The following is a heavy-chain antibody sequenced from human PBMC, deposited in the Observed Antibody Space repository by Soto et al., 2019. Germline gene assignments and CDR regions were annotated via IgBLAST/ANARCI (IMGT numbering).Heavy chain of an antibody. J-gene: IGHJ4*02. V-gene: IGHV3-64*04. D-gene: IGHD3-3*01. Sequence: PGESLKISCSASGFTFSSYAMHWVRQAPGKGLEYVSAISSNGGSTYYADSVKGRFTISRDNSKNTLYLQMNSLRAEDTAVYYCARAKERDFWSGLYFDYWGQGTLVTVSS. CDR2: ISSNGGST. CDR3: ARAKERDFWSGLYFDY. CDR1: GFTFSSYA.